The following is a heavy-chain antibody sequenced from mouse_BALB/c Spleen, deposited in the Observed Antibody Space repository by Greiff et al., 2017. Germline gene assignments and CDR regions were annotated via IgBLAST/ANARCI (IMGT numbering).Heavy chain of an antibody. D-gene: IGHD2-3*01. Sequence: EVQLQESGPSLVKPSQTLSLTCSVTGDSITSGYWNWIRKFPGNKLEYMGYISYSGSTYYNPSLKSRISITRDTSKNQYYLQLNSVTTEDTATYYCARYLYDGYYNAMDYWGQGTSVTVSS. CDR2: ISYSGST. CDR3: ARYLYDGYYNAMDY. J-gene: IGHJ4*01. CDR1: GDSITSGY. V-gene: IGHV3-8*02.